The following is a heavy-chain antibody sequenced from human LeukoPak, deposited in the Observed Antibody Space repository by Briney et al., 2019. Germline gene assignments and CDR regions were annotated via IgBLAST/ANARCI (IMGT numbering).Heavy chain of an antibody. CDR2: ISHEGDS. D-gene: IGHD1-7*01. Sequence: SETLSLTCAVYGVSLRGYYWSWIRQSPEKGLEWIGEISHEGDSIYNPSLKSRLTLSVDMSKNQFSLKLKSVTAADTAVYYCARGRNYVSDFYFDVWGKGTTVIVSS. CDR3: ARGRNYVSDFYFDV. V-gene: IGHV4-34*01. J-gene: IGHJ6*03. CDR1: GVSLRGYY.